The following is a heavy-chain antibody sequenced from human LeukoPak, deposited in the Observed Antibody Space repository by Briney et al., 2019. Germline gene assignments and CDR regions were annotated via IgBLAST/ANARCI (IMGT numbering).Heavy chain of an antibody. V-gene: IGHV3-23*01. J-gene: IGHJ4*02. CDR3: AKVLYIVVVPAAPGDY. Sequence: GGSLRLSCAASGFTFSSYAMSWVRQAPGKGLEWVSAISGSGGSTYYADSVKGRFTISRDNSKNTLYLQMNSLRAEDTAVYYCAKVLYIVVVPAAPGDYWGQGTLVTVSS. CDR1: GFTFSSYA. D-gene: IGHD2-2*01. CDR2: ISGSGGST.